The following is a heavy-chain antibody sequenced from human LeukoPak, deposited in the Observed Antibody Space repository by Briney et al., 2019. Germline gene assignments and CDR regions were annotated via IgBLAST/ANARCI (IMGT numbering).Heavy chain of an antibody. J-gene: IGHJ6*03. CDR3: ARGIVAAAGTSNYYYYMDV. D-gene: IGHD6-13*01. CDR1: GFTFSSYW. Sequence: GGSLRLSCAASGFTFSSYWMSWVRQAPGKGLEWVANIKQDGSEKYYVDSVKGRFTISRDNAKNSLYLQMNSLRAEDTAVYYCARGIVAAAGTSNYYYYMDVWGKGTTVTISS. V-gene: IGHV3-7*01. CDR2: IKQDGSEK.